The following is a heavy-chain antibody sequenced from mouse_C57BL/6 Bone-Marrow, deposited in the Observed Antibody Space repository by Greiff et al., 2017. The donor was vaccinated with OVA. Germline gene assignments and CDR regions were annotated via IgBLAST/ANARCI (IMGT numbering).Heavy chain of an antibody. Sequence: EVKLVESGGGLVKPGGSLKLSCAASGFTFSSYAMSWVRQTPEKRLEWVATISDGGSYTYYPDNVKGRFTLPRDNAKNNLYLQMTDLKSEDTAMYDCARDRGAYDGYPQCAEWGRGTLGTVAA. CDR2: ISDGGSYT. CDR1: GFTFSSYA. J-gene: IGHJ3*02. CDR3: ARDRGAYDGYPQCAE. D-gene: IGHD2-3*01. V-gene: IGHV5-4*01.